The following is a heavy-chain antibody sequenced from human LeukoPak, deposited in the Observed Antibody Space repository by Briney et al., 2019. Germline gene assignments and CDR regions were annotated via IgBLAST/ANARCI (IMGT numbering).Heavy chain of an antibody. CDR2: ISSSNSYI. D-gene: IGHD2-2*01. CDR1: GFTFSSYS. CDR3: ARDWRAIVVVPAAPFFDY. Sequence: GGSLGLSCAASGFTFSSYSMSWVRQAPGKGLEWVSSISSSNSYIYYADSVKGRFTISRDNAKNSLYLQMNSLRAEDTAVYYCARDWRAIVVVPAAPFFDYWGQGTLVTVSS. J-gene: IGHJ4*02. V-gene: IGHV3-21*01.